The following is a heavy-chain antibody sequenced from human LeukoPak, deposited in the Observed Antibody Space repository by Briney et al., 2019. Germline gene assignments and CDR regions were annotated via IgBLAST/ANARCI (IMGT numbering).Heavy chain of an antibody. CDR1: GGSISSYY. CDR2: MYYSGGT. D-gene: IGHD3-3*01. V-gene: IGHV4-59*01. J-gene: IGHJ6*02. CDR3: ARTDYDFWSGGMDV. Sequence: PSETLSLTCTVSGGSISSYYWNWIRQPAGKGLAWIGYMYYSGGTNYNPSLKSRVTISVDTSKNQFSLKLTSVTAADTAVYYCARTDYDFWSGGMDVWGQGTTVTVSS.